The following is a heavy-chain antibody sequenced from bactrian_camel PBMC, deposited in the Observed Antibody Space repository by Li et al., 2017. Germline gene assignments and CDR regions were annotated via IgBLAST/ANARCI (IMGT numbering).Heavy chain of an antibody. CDR3: AARIGGGRCVGWGKSTGPDWNR. Sequence: QVQLVESGGGSVQAGGSLRLSCKASGYSSCRYDMSWYRQTPGNEREFVSGVGSDGGTTYADSVKGRFAISQDSGRKRLYLEMSNLKPEDTAEYYCAARIGGGRCVGWGKSTGPDWNRWGQGTQVTVS. D-gene: IGHD5*01. CDR1: GYSSCRYD. J-gene: IGHJ4*01. CDR2: VGSDGGT. V-gene: IGHV3S55*01.